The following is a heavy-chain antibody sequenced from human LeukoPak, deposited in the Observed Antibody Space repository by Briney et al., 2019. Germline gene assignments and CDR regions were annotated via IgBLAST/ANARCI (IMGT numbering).Heavy chain of an antibody. CDR3: ARQSSSGHLNEYYFDY. J-gene: IGHJ4*02. Sequence: ASVKVSCKASGGTFSSYAISWVRQAPGQGLEWMGWISAYNGNTKYAQKLQGRVTMSTDTSTSTTYMEVRSLRSDDTAVYYCARQSSSGHLNEYYFDYWGQGTLVTVSS. V-gene: IGHV1-18*01. CDR2: ISAYNGNT. CDR1: GGTFSSYA. D-gene: IGHD3-22*01.